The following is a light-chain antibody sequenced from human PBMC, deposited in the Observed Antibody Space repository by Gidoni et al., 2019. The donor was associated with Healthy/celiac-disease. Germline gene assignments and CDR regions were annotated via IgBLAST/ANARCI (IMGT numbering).Light chain of an antibody. CDR3: QQYYSYPLT. V-gene: IGKV1-8*01. CDR2: AAP. CDR1: QGISSY. J-gene: IGKJ4*01. Sequence: AIRMTQSPSSFSASTGDRVTITCRASQGISSYLAWYQQKPGKAPKLLIYAAPTLQSGVPSRFSGSGSGTDFTLTISCLQSEDFATYYCQQYYSYPLTFXGXTKVEIK.